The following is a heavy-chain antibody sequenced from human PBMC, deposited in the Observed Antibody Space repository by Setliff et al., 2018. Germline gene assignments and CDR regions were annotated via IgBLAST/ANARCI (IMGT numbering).Heavy chain of an antibody. CDR2: SHYSGST. Sequence: SETLSLTCTVSGGSISTGNYYWSWIRQHPGKGLEWIGYSHYSGSTYYNPSLKSRVIISVDTSRNQFSLKLRSVTAADTAVYYCAGDSRRRFDPWGQGTLVTVSS. J-gene: IGHJ5*02. V-gene: IGHV4-31*03. CDR3: AGDSRRRFDP. CDR1: GGSISTGNYY.